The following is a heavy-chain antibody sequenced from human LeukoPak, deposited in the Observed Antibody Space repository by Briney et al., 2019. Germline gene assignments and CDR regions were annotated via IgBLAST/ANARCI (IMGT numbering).Heavy chain of an antibody. CDR3: ARYNSGWNDY. D-gene: IGHD6-19*01. Sequence: GGSLRLSCAASGLTFSSFNMNCVRQAPGKGLEWVSSISSTSSLIWSADSLKGRFTISRDNAKNSLYLQMDSLRAEDTAVYYCARYNSGWNDYWGQGTLVTVSS. CDR2: ISSTSSLI. J-gene: IGHJ4*02. V-gene: IGHV3-21*01. CDR1: GLTFSSFN.